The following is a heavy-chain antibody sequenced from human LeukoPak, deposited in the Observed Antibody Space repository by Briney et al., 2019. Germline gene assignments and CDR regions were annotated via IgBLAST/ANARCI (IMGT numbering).Heavy chain of an antibody. CDR2: IYYSGST. CDR3: RGKSRDPRAFDI. D-gene: IGHD2-21*02. V-gene: IGHV4-39*01. J-gene: IGHJ3*02. CDR1: GGSISSSSYY. Sequence: SETLSLTCTVSGGSISSSSYYWGWIRQPPGKGLEWIGSIYYSGSTYYNPSLKSRVTISVDTSKNQFSLKLSSVTAADTAVYYCRGKSRDPRAFDIWAKGQWSPSLQ.